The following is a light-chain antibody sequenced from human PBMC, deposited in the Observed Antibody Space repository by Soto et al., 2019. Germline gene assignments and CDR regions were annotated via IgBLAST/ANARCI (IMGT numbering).Light chain of an antibody. Sequence: EIVLTQSPGTLSLSPGERATLSCRASQSLSSTYLAWYQQKPGQAPRVLIYGASSRATGISDRFSGSGSGTDFTLTITRLEPEDFAIYYCQQYGSSPLTFGGGTRVEIK. CDR1: QSLSSTY. CDR3: QQYGSSPLT. V-gene: IGKV3-20*01. CDR2: GAS. J-gene: IGKJ4*01.